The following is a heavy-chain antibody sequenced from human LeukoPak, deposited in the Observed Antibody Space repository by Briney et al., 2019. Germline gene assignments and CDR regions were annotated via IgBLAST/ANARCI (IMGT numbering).Heavy chain of an antibody. Sequence: PSETLSLTCTVSSGSISSSSYYWGWIRQPPGKGLEWIGSIYYSGSTYYNPSLKSRVTISVDTSKNQFSLKLSSVTAADTAVYYCARPDGWFDPWGQGTLVTVSS. CDR3: ARPDGWFDP. J-gene: IGHJ5*02. CDR1: SGSISSSSYY. CDR2: IYYSGST. D-gene: IGHD5-24*01. V-gene: IGHV4-39*01.